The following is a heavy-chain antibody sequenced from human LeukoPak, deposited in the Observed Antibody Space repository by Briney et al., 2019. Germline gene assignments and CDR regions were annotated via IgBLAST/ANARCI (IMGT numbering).Heavy chain of an antibody. J-gene: IGHJ5*02. CDR2: LYSGGST. CDR1: GFTVRSNY. D-gene: IGHD2-15*01. V-gene: IGHV3-66*01. CDR3: ARAPPGYCSGGSCSRPLDL. Sequence: GGSLRLSCAASGFTVRSNYMSWVRQAPGKGLEWVSVLYSGGSTYYADSVKGRFTISRDNSRNTLYLQMSSLRAEDTAVYYCARAPPGYCSGGSCSRPLDLWGQGTLVTVSS.